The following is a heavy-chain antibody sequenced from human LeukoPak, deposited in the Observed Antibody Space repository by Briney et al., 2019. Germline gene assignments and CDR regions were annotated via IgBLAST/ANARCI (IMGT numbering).Heavy chain of an antibody. CDR1: GYSISSGYY. J-gene: IGHJ5*02. CDR2: IYHSGST. CDR3: VRDGYSSSWYWFDP. D-gene: IGHD6-13*01. V-gene: IGHV4-38-2*02. Sequence: SETLSLTCTVSGYSISSGYYWGWIRQPPGKGLEWIGSIYHSGSTYYNPSLKSRVTISVDTSKNQFSLRLSSVTAADTAVYYCVRDGYSSSWYWFDPWGHGTLVTVSS.